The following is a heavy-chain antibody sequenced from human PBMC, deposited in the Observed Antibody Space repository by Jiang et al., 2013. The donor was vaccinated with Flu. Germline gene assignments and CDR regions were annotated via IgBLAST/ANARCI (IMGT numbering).Heavy chain of an antibody. D-gene: IGHD3-10*01. V-gene: IGHV4-39*07. CDR2: IYYSGST. Sequence: PSETLSLTCTVSGGSISSSSTTGAGSASPRKGLEWIGNIYYSGSTYYNPSLKSRVTISKDTSKNQFSLKLSSVTAADTAVYYCARPNSYYGYGMDVWGQGTTVTVSS. CDR3: ARPNSYYGYGMDV. J-gene: IGHJ6*02. CDR1: GGSISSSSTT.